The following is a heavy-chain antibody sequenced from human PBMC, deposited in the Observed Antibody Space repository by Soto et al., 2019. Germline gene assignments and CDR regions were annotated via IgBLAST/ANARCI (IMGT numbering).Heavy chain of an antibody. D-gene: IGHD3-3*01. CDR2: IYWEDDK. Sequence: QITLNESGPTVVSPTETLTLTCRFSGFSLTTSGVGVGSIRQSPGKAPEWLALIYWEDDKRYSASLKSRLTITKDTSKNQVVLTVSDLDPTDTATYYCAHRVLRTVFGLVTTTAIYFDFWGQGTPVAVSS. CDR1: GFSLTTSGVG. J-gene: IGHJ4*02. CDR3: AHRVLRTVFGLVTTTAIYFDF. V-gene: IGHV2-5*02.